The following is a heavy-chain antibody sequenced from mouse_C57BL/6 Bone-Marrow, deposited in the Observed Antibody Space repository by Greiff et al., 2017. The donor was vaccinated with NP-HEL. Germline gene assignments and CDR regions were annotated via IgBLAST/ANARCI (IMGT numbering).Heavy chain of an antibody. CDR2: INYDGSST. Sequence: EVKLVESEGGLVQPGSSMKLSCTASGFTFSDYYMAWVRQVPEKGLEWVANINYDGSSTYYLDSLKSRFIISRDNAKNILYLQMSSLKSEDTATYYCARAGYGSRYGAMDYWGQGTSVTVSS. V-gene: IGHV5-16*01. CDR1: GFTFSDYY. J-gene: IGHJ4*01. CDR3: ARAGYGSRYGAMDY. D-gene: IGHD1-1*01.